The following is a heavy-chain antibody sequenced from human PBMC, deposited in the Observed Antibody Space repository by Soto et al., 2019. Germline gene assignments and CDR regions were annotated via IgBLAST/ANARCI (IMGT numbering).Heavy chain of an antibody. V-gene: IGHV4-59*01. CDR1: GGSIRDYF. D-gene: IGHD4-17*01. Sequence: QVQLQESGPGLVKPSETLSLNCTVSGGSIRDYFWTWIRQPPGKGLEWIGYIYYSGRTNYNPSLKSQDSITVATSKNHVSLQLMSVTAADTAVYYCERVGGDDFGDCGGFDYWGQGTLVTVSS. CDR3: ERVGGDDFGDCGGFDY. CDR2: IYYSGRT. J-gene: IGHJ4*02.